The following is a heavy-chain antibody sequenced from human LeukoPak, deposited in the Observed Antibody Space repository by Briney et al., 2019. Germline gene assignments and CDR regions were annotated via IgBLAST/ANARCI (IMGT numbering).Heavy chain of an antibody. V-gene: IGHV3-30*02. Sequence: GGSLRLSCAASGFTFSSYGMHWVRQAPGKGLEWVAFIRYDGSNKYYADSVKGRFTISRDNSKNTLYLQMNSLRAEDTAVYYCARIGSGSYSSVDYWGQGTLVTVSS. J-gene: IGHJ4*02. CDR1: GFTFSSYG. D-gene: IGHD3-10*01. CDR2: IRYDGSNK. CDR3: ARIGSGSYSSVDY.